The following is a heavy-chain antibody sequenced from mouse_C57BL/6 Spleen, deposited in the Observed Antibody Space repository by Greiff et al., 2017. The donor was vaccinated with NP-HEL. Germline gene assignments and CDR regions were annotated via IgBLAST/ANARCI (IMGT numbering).Heavy chain of an antibody. V-gene: IGHV1-59*01. Sequence: QVQLQQSGAELVRPGTSVKLSCKASGYTFTSYWMHWVKQRPGQGLEWIGVIDPSDSYTNYNQKFKGKATLTVDTSSSTAYMQLSSLTSEDSAVYYCARKGVYGSSYAWFAYWGQGTLVTVSA. CDR2: IDPSDSYT. CDR3: ARKGVYGSSYAWFAY. CDR1: GYTFTSYW. D-gene: IGHD1-1*01. J-gene: IGHJ3*01.